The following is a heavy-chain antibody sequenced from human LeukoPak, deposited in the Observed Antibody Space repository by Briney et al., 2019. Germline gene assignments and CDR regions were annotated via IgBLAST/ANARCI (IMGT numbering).Heavy chain of an antibody. CDR1: GGSISSYY. V-gene: IGHV4-59*01. D-gene: IGHD3-9*01. CDR2: IYYSGST. Sequence: SETLSLTCTVSGGSISSYYWSWIRQPPGKGLEWIGYIYYSGSTNYNPSLKSRVTISVDTSKNQFSLKLSSVTAADMAVYYCARGYYDILTSDAFDIWGQGTMVTVSS. CDR3: ARGYYDILTSDAFDI. J-gene: IGHJ3*02.